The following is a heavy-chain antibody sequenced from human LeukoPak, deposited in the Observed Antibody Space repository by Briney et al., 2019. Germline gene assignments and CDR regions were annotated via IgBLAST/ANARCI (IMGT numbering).Heavy chain of an antibody. CDR1: GASISRYY. V-gene: IGHV4-59*08. Sequence: SETLSLTCTVSGASISRYYWSWIRQPPGKGLEWIGYIYYGGYTNYNPSLKSRVTISVDTSKNQFSLKLSSVTAADTGVYYCARRYYTNGVYYSDYSGQGTLVTVSS. D-gene: IGHD2-8*01. CDR3: ARRYYTNGVYYSDY. J-gene: IGHJ4*02. CDR2: IYYGGYT.